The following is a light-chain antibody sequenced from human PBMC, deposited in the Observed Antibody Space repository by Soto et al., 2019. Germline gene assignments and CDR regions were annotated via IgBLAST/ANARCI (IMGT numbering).Light chain of an antibody. Sequence: EIVLTQSPGTLSLSPGERAPLSCRASQSVSSSYLAWYQQKPGQAPRLLIYGASSRAIHTPDRFSGSGSGTEFTLTISSLQPDDFATYYCQQYNSYWTFGQGTKVDIK. CDR1: QSVSSSY. V-gene: IGKV3-20*01. CDR2: GAS. CDR3: QQYNSYWT. J-gene: IGKJ1*01.